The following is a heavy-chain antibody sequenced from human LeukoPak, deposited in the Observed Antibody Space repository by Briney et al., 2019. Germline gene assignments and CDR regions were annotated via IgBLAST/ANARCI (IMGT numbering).Heavy chain of an antibody. CDR2: ITTGRGET. V-gene: IGHV1-3*03. CDR3: ARGGQQWRGGNYFDS. D-gene: IGHD6-19*01. Sequence: ASVKVSCKASGYTFTDYALHWVRQAPGQSLEWMGWITTGRGETRYSQDFQRRITLTRDKSANTVYMDLSDLASEDTAVYYCARGGQQWRGGNYFDSWGQGTLVAVSS. CDR1: GYTFTDYA. J-gene: IGHJ4*02.